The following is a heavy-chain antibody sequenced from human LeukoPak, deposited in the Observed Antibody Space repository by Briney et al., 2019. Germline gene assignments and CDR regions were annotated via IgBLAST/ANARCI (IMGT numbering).Heavy chain of an antibody. J-gene: IGHJ4*02. CDR3: ARTRYGSGTYYFDY. CDR1: GSSISRSRMR. D-gene: IGHD3-10*01. V-gene: IGHV2-70*04. Sequence: SGPALVKPTQTLTLTCTLSGSSISRSRMRVSWIRQPPGKALECLARIDWDDDKFYSTSLKTRLTISKDTSKNQVVLTMTNMDPVDTATYYCARTRYGSGTYYFDYWGQGTLVTVSS. CDR2: IDWDDDK.